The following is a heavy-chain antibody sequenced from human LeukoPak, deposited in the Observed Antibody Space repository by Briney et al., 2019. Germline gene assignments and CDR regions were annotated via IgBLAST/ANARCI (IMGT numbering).Heavy chain of an antibody. V-gene: IGHV3-23*01. D-gene: IGHD1-26*01. CDR3: ARDNSVGDNAWWFDP. J-gene: IGHJ5*02. Sequence: GGSLRLSCAASGFTFSTYGMSWVRQAPGKGLEWVSTISGSGGSTYYADSVKGRFTISRDNSKNTLYLQMNSLRAEDTAIYYCARDNSVGDNAWWFDPWGQGTLVTVSS. CDR2: ISGSGGST. CDR1: GFTFSTYG.